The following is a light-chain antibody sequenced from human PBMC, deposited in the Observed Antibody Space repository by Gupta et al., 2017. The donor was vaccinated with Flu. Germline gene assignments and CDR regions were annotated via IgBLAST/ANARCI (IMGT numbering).Light chain of an antibody. CDR2: WAS. CDR1: QSLLYSSNNKNY. V-gene: IGKV4-1*01. CDR3: QQYYSTPLT. J-gene: IGKJ4*01. Sequence: DIVMTQSPDSLAVSLGERATINCKSSQSLLYSSNNKNYLAWYQHRPGQPPKLLIYWASTRESGVPDRFSGSGSGTDFTLTISSLQAEDVAVYYCQQYYSTPLTFGGGTKVEIK.